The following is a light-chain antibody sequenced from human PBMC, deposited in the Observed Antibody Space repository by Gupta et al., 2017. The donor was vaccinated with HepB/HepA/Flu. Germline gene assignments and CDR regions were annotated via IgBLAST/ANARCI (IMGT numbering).Light chain of an antibody. CDR3: ALFFYRSIWL. J-gene: IGLJ3*02. V-gene: IGLV8-61*01. CDR2: NTD. CDR1: SGSVSTSHY. Sequence: TVVTQEPSFSVSPGGTVTITCGLSSGSVSTSHYPSWYQQIPGQAPRTLIYNTDIRYSGVPDRFSGSILGNKAALTITGALPDDESNYYCALFFYRSIWLFGGGTRLTVL.